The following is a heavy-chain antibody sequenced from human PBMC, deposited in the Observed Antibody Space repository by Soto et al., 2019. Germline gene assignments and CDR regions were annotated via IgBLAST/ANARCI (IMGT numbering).Heavy chain of an antibody. J-gene: IGHJ5*02. CDR1: GGSISSSNW. D-gene: IGHD5-12*01. V-gene: IGHV4-4*02. Sequence: SETLSLTCTVSGGSISSSNWWTWVRQAPGKGLEWIGETYHVGIPYYNPSLKGRVSISVDKSKNQFLLNLSSVTAADAAIYYCARLGYESPYNWFDPWGQGTLVTVSS. CDR3: ARLGYESPYNWFDP. CDR2: TYHVGIP.